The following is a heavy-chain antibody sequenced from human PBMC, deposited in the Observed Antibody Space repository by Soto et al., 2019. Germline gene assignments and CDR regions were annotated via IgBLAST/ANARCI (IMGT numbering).Heavy chain of an antibody. J-gene: IGHJ4*02. CDR2: IYHSGSP. V-gene: IGHV4-30-2*01. CDR1: GGSISSGGYS. Sequence: QLQLQESGSGLVKPSQTLSLTCAVSGGSISSGGYSWSWIRQPPGKGLEWIGYIYHSGSPYYNPSLXSXVXISXDRSKNQFSLKLSSVTAADTAVYYCARGQVVAAQHWGQGTLVTVSS. D-gene: IGHD2-15*01. CDR3: ARGQVVAAQH.